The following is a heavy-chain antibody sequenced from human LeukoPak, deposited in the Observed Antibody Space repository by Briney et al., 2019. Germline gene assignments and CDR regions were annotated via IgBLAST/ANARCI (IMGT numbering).Heavy chain of an antibody. CDR3: ARQLSGWYDADPY. Sequence: GGSLRLSCAASGFTFSSYWMSWVRQAPGKGLEWVANIKQDGSEKYYVDSVKGRFTISGDNAKNSLYLQMNSLRAEDTAVYYCARQLSGWYDADPYWGQGTLVTVSS. V-gene: IGHV3-7*05. D-gene: IGHD6-19*01. CDR2: IKQDGSEK. CDR1: GFTFSSYW. J-gene: IGHJ4*02.